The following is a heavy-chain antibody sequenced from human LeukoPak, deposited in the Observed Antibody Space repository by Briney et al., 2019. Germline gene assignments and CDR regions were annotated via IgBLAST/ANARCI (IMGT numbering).Heavy chain of an antibody. D-gene: IGHD2-2*01. Sequence: ASVKVSCKASGGTFSSYAISWVRQAPGQGLEWMGRIIPILGIANYAQKFQGRVTITADKSTSTAYMELSSLRSEDTAMYYCARADFLRVGFWSRDFDYWGQGTLVTVSS. CDR3: ARADFLRVGFWSRDFDY. CDR1: GGTFSSYA. V-gene: IGHV1-69*04. CDR2: IIPILGIA. J-gene: IGHJ4*02.